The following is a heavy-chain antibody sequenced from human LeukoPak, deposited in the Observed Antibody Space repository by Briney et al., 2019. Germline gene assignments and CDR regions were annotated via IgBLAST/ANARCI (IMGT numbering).Heavy chain of an antibody. CDR3: ARFALTSSLDY. CDR1: GDRLTNNW. V-gene: IGHV5-51*01. D-gene: IGHD6-13*01. CDR2: IYPGNSDT. J-gene: IGHJ4*02. Sequence: GESLKISCKISGDRLTNNWIGWVRQVPGKGLEWLGLIYPGNSDTRYSLFFQGQVTFSVDTSISTAYLHWGGLKASDTAMYYCARFALTSSLDYWGQGTLVTVSS.